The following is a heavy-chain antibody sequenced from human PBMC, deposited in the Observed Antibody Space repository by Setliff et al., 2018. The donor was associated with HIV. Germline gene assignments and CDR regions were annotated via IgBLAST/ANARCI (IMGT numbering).Heavy chain of an antibody. J-gene: IGHJ4*02. CDR2: INPNSGGT. CDR1: GYTFTGYY. D-gene: IGHD5-12*01. CDR3: ARESRDIVATSPLDY. Sequence: GASVKVSCKASGYTFTGYYMHWVRQAPGQGLEWMGRINPNSGGTKYAQKFQGRVTMTRDTSISTAYMELSRLIPDDTAVYYCARESRDIVATSPLDYWGQGTLVTVSS. V-gene: IGHV1-2*06.